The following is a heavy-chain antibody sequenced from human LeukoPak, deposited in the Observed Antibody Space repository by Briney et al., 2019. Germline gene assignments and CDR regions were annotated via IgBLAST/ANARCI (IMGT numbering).Heavy chain of an antibody. CDR3: ARDMQLST. D-gene: IGHD3-16*02. Sequence: GGSLRLSCAASGFTFNSYARHWVRQAPGEGLEWVSLISYSDANSYYTDSVRGRFTISRDNSKDTLFLQMNSLTAEDTAIYHCARDMQLSTWGLGTMVTVSS. V-gene: IGHV3-23*01. CDR1: GFTFNSYA. CDR2: ISYSDANS. J-gene: IGHJ3*01.